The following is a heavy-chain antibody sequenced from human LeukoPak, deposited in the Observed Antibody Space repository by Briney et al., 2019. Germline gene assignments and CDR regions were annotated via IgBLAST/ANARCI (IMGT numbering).Heavy chain of an antibody. J-gene: IGHJ4*02. CDR3: ARGRGVIVGAIY. V-gene: IGHV1-2*06. CDR2: INPNSGGK. CDR1: GYTFTGYY. Sequence: GASVKVSCKASGYTFTGYYMHWVRQAPGQGLEWMGRINPNSGGKNYAQKFQGRVTMTRDTSISTAYMELSRLRSDDTAVYYCARGRGVIVGAIYWGQGTLVTVSS. D-gene: IGHD1-26*01.